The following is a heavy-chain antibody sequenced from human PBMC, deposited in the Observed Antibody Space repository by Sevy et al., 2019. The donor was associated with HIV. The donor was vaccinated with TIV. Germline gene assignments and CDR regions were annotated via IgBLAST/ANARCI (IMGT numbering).Heavy chain of an antibody. CDR3: ARDEPMIMCGGVNYGIDV. Sequence: GGSLRLSCAASGFTFSSDAMHWVRQAPGKGLEWVAVISYDGSNKYYADSAKGRFTISRDNSKNTLYLQMNSLRAEDTGVYYYARDEPMIMCGGVNYGIDVWGQGTTVTVSS. J-gene: IGHJ6*02. D-gene: IGHD3-16*01. V-gene: IGHV3-30*04. CDR1: GFTFSSDA. CDR2: ISYDGSNK.